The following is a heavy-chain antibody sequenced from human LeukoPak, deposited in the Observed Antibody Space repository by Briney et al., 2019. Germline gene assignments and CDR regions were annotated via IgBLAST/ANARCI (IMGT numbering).Heavy chain of an antibody. V-gene: IGHV3-23*01. CDR3: ASGITLLRGVMDF. CDR2: ISDSGVNT. J-gene: IGHJ4*02. Sequence: GGSLRLSCAASGFTFSICPMTWVRQAPGKGLEWVSSISDSGVNTWYADSVKGRFTISRDNSKNTMYLQMDRLRAEDTAVYYCASGITLLRGVMDFWGQGTLVTVSS. CDR1: GFTFSICP. D-gene: IGHD3-10*01.